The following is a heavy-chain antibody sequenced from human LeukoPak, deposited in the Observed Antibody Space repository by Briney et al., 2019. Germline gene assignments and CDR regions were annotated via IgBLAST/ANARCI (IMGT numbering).Heavy chain of an antibody. Sequence: ASVKVSCKASGSTFISYAISWVRQAPGQGLEWMGGIIPIFGTANYAQKFQGRVTITADESTSTAYMELSSLRSEDTAVYYCATNLLVDWFDPWGQGTLVTVSS. D-gene: IGHD2-8*02. J-gene: IGHJ5*02. V-gene: IGHV1-69*13. CDR3: ATNLLVDWFDP. CDR2: IIPIFGTA. CDR1: GSTFISYA.